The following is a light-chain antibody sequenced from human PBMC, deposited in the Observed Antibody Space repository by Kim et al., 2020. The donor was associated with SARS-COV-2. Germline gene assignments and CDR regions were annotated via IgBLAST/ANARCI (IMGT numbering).Light chain of an antibody. CDR2: DAS. Sequence: EIVMTQSPATLSVSPGERVTLSCRASRSVSSSLAWYQQKPGQAPRLLIHDASTRATGIPARFSGSGSGTEFTLTISSLQSEDCAVYYCQQYKDWPPYTFGQGTKLEI. CDR3: QQYKDWPPYT. V-gene: IGKV3-15*01. CDR1: RSVSSS. J-gene: IGKJ2*01.